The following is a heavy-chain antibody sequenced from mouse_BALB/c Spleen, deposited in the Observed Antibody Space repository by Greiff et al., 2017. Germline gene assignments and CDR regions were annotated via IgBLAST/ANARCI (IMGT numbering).Heavy chain of an antibody. CDR3: ARDYGSSSDY. CDR1: GYSITSDYA. CDR2: ISYSGST. Sequence: EVKLQESGPGLVKPSQSLSLTCTVTGYSITSDYAWNWIRQFPGNKLEWMGYISYSGSTSYNPSLKSRISITRDTSKNQFFLQLNSVTTEDTATYYCARDYGSSSDYWGQGTTLTVSS. V-gene: IGHV3-2*02. D-gene: IGHD1-1*01. J-gene: IGHJ2*01.